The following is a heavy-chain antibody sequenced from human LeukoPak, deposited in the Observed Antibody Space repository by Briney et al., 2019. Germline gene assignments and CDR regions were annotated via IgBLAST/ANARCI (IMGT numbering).Heavy chain of an antibody. D-gene: IGHD1-26*01. J-gene: IGHJ3*02. Sequence: GGSLRLSCAASGFTFSSYAMSWVRQAPGKGLEWVSAISGSGDSTYYADSVKGRFTISRDNSKNTLYLQMTSLRAEDTAVFHCAKDALYSGTYFALDIWGQGTMVTVSS. CDR1: GFTFSSYA. CDR2: ISGSGDST. CDR3: AKDALYSGTYFALDI. V-gene: IGHV3-23*01.